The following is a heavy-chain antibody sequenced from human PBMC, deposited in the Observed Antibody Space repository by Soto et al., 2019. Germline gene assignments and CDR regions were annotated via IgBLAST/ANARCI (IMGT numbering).Heavy chain of an antibody. CDR2: SSYPWRT. D-gene: IGHD2-8*01. Sequence: TLYLTCMSFRAPVTIGIDDLTWTRQLPWKGLEWSGYSSYPWRTKHPPSLKSRVTISVDTSKNDFSLNLSSVTAADTAVYFCARECVLLPYYVMNFWGNGTAVPVS. CDR1: RAPVTIGIDD. J-gene: IGHJ6*04. CDR3: ARECVLLPYYVMNF. V-gene: IGHV4-61*03.